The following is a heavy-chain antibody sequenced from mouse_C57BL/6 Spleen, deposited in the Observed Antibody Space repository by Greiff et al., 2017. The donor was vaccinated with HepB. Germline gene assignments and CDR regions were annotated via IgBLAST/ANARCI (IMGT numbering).Heavy chain of an antibody. J-gene: IGHJ3*01. CDR3: ARSNPPSRDAWFAY. CDR1: GYTFTSYW. Sequence: VQLQQPGAELVKPGASVKLSCKASGYTFTSYWMHWVKQRPGQGLEWIGMIHPNSGSTNYNEKFKSKATLTVDKSSSTAYMQLSSLTSEDSAVYYCARSNPPSRDAWFAYWGQGTLVTVSA. V-gene: IGHV1-64*01. D-gene: IGHD3-1*01. CDR2: IHPNSGST.